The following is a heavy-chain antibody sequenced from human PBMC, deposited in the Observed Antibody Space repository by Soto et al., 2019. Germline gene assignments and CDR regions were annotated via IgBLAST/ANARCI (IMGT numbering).Heavy chain of an antibody. CDR1: GGTFSSNV. J-gene: IGHJ4*02. CDR2: IIPIFGTA. D-gene: IGHD6-19*01. CDR3: ARGVIAVAYFDY. V-gene: IGHV1-69*12. Sequence: QVQLVQSGAEVKKPESSVKVSCKASGGTFSSNVITWVRQAPGQGLEWMGGIIPIFGTANYAQKFKGRVTITADESTSTAYMELSSLRSEDTAMYYGARGVIAVAYFDYWGQGTLVTVSS.